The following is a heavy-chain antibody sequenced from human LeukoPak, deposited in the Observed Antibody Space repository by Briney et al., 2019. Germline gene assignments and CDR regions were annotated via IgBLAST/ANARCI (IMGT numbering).Heavy chain of an antibody. D-gene: IGHD5-12*01. CDR1: GFRFSSYA. J-gene: IGHJ4*02. CDR3: AKDGAWLRFDD. V-gene: IGHV3-23*01. Sequence: GALPLSCAASGFRFSSYAMKWVRQAPGKGLEWVSGISPGGPTYYADSVKGRFSISRDDSKNTFYLQMINLRAEDTAVYYCAKDGAWLRFDDWGQGILVTVSS. CDR2: ISPGGPT.